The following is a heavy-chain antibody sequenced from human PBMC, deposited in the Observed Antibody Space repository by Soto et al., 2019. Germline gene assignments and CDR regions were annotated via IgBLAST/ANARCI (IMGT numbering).Heavy chain of an antibody. CDR3: SRFIMVGGWFDPNYYHGMDV. J-gene: IGHJ6*02. CDR2: ISGYNGNT. V-gene: IGHV1-18*01. Sequence: QVQLVQSGAEVKKPGASVTVSCKTSGYTFSNYGINWVRQAPGQGLEWMGWISGYNGNTNYAQTVQGRVTMNTDTSTGPVYMELRSLKSDDTAIYYCSRFIMVGGWFDPNYYHGMDVWDQGTTVTVSS. D-gene: IGHD6-19*01. CDR1: GYTFSNYG.